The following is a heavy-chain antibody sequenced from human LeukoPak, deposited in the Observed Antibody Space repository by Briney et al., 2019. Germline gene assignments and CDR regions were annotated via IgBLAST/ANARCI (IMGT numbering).Heavy chain of an antibody. J-gene: IGHJ4*02. CDR3: ARVFSGWYFYFDS. CDR1: GFTFSSYW. CDR2: INSDGSST. Sequence: GGSLRLSCAASGFTFSSYWMHWVRQAPGKGLVWVSRINSDGSSTTYADSVKGRFTISRDNAKNALYLQMNSLRAEDTAMYYCARVFSGWYFYFDSWGQGTLVTVSS. D-gene: IGHD6-19*01. V-gene: IGHV3-74*01.